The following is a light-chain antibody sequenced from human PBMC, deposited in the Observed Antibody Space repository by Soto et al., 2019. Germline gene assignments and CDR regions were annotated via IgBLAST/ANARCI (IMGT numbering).Light chain of an antibody. Sequence: QSALTQPPSASGSPGQSVTISCTGTSSDVGGYNYVSWYQQYPGKVPKLMIYEVNKRPSGVPDRFSGSKSGNTASLTVSGLQAEDEAYYYCSSYAGGNNVFGTGTKLTVL. V-gene: IGLV2-8*01. CDR1: SSDVGGYNY. CDR3: SSYAGGNNV. CDR2: EVN. J-gene: IGLJ1*01.